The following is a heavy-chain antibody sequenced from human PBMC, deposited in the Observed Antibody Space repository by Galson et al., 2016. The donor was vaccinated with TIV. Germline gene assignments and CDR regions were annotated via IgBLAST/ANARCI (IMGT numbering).Heavy chain of an antibody. CDR1: GFTFSSYS. J-gene: IGHJ3*02. V-gene: IGHV3-21*01. Sequence: SLRLSCAASGFTFSSYSMNWVRQAPGKGLEWVSSISSSSSYIYYADSVTGRFTISRDNAKNSLYLQMNSLRAEDTAVYYCARVMTTVTDDDAFDIWGQGTMVTVSS. D-gene: IGHD4-17*01. CDR3: ARVMTTVTDDDAFDI. CDR2: ISSSSSYI.